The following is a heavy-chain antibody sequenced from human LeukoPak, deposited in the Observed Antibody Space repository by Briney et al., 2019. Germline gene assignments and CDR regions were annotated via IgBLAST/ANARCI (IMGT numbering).Heavy chain of an antibody. J-gene: IGHJ3*02. CDR2: ISSSGSTI. D-gene: IGHD3-22*01. Sequence: PGGSLRLSCAASGFTFSSYSMNWVRQAPGKGLEWVSYISSSGSTIYYADSVKGRFTISRDNAKNSLYLQMNSLRAEDMALYYCAKDMAPIYYDSSGYAPGAFDIWGQGTMVTVSS. CDR3: AKDMAPIYYDSSGYAPGAFDI. V-gene: IGHV3-48*04. CDR1: GFTFSSYS.